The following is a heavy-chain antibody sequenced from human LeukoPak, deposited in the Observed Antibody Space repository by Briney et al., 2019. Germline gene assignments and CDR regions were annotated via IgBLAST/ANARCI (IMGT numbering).Heavy chain of an antibody. CDR3: ATGYSYGHYFDY. D-gene: IGHD5-18*01. Sequence: GGSLRLSCAASGFTFSSYWMHWVRQAPGKGLVWVSRINSDGSSTSYADSVKGRFTISRDNAKNTLCLQMNSLRAEDTAVYYCATGYSYGHYFDYWGQGTLVTVSS. CDR2: INSDGSST. V-gene: IGHV3-74*01. CDR1: GFTFSSYW. J-gene: IGHJ4*02.